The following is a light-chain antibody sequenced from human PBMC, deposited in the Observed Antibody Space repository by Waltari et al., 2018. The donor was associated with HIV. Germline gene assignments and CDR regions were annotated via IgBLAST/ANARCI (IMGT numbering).Light chain of an antibody. CDR1: RRDLGASDS. Sequence: HSALTQPRSVSGSPGHSVTISCTGTRRDLGASDSVSWFQKFPGRAPKLLIFDVNKRPSGVPDRFSGFKSGDTASLTISGLQPDDESDYFCSSYGGVASYLIFGGGTTLTVL. J-gene: IGLJ2*01. CDR2: DVN. CDR3: SSYGGVASYLI. V-gene: IGLV2-11*01.